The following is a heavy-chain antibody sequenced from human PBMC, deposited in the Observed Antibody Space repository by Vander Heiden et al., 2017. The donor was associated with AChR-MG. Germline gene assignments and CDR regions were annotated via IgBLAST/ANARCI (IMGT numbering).Heavy chain of an antibody. J-gene: IGHJ4*02. Sequence: EVQLVDSGGGLAQSGGSLRLSLAASGSPFDTYSMSWVRQAPGKGLEWLAYISTSGSTIYSADSVKGRFTISRDNDKHSLYLQMDSLSADDTAVYFCAREAAVTGFDLWGQGTLGTVSS. V-gene: IGHV3-48*01. CDR3: AREAAVTGFDL. CDR1: GSPFDTYS. D-gene: IGHD6-13*01. CDR2: ISTSGSTI.